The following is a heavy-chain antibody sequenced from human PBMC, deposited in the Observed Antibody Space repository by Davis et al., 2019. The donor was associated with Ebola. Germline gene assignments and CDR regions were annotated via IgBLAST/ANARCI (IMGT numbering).Heavy chain of an antibody. CDR2: INHSGST. CDR3: ARGPGMVRGVRPYYYGMDV. Sequence: SETLSLTCAVYGGSFSGYYWSWIRQPPGKGLEWIGEINHSGSTNYNPSLKSRVTISVDTSKNQFSLKLCAVTAADTAVYYCARGPGMVRGVRPYYYGMDVWGQGTTVTVSS. V-gene: IGHV4-34*01. J-gene: IGHJ6*02. D-gene: IGHD3-10*01. CDR1: GGSFSGYY.